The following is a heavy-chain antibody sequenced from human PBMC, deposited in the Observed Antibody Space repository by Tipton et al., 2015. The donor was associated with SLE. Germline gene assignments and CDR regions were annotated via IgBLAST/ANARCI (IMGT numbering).Heavy chain of an antibody. CDR1: GGSISSYY. D-gene: IGHD6-13*01. CDR3: ARILAAAGTGGY. CDR2: IYYSGST. Sequence: TLSLTCTVSGGSISSYYWSWIRQPPGKGLEWIGYIYYSGSTNYNPSLKSRVTITVDTSKNHFSLKLSSVTAADTAVYYCARILAAAGTGGYWGQGTLVTVSS. V-gene: IGHV4-59*08. J-gene: IGHJ4*02.